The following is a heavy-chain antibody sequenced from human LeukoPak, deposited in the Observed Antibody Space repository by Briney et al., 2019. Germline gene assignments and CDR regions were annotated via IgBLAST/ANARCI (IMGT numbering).Heavy chain of an antibody. CDR2: INQNAGT. Sequence: SETLSRTCAVSGGSSRGYYWSWVRQSPGKGLEWIGDINQNAGTDYNPSLKSRVTISIDSSKNQISLNVTAATAADTAIYYCARGRTRLSWLDPWGQGTLVTVSS. CDR1: GGSSRGYY. J-gene: IGHJ5*02. V-gene: IGHV4-34*01. CDR3: ARGRTRLSWLDP. D-gene: IGHD6-6*01.